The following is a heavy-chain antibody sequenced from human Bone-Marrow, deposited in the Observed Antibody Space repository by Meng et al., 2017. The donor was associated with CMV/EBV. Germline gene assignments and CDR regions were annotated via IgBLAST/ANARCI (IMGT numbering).Heavy chain of an antibody. J-gene: IGHJ6*02. CDR3: ATSGRITIFGVVIISDYYGMDV. Sequence: SVKVSCKASGYTFTYRYLHWVRQAPGQALEWMGWITPFNGNTNYAQKFQDRVTITRDRSMSTAYMELSSLRSEDTAMYYCATSGRITIFGVVIISDYYGMDVWGQRTTVTVSS. D-gene: IGHD3-3*01. CDR1: GYTFTYRY. CDR2: ITPFNGNT. V-gene: IGHV1-45*02.